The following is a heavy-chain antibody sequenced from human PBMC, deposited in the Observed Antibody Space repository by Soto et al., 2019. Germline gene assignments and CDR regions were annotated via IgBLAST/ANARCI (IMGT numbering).Heavy chain of an antibody. CDR1: GFTFSSYD. D-gene: IGHD1-7*01. V-gene: IGHV3-64*01. J-gene: IGHJ4*02. CDR2: ISSNGGTT. CDR3: VRRVSGNYDY. Sequence: EVQLAESGGGMVQPGGSLRLSCVASGFTFSSYDMHWVRQAPGQGLEYVSSISSNGGTTYYGNSVKGRFTISRDNPKNTLYLQMGSLRAENVSVYYCVRRVSGNYDYWGQGTLVTVSS.